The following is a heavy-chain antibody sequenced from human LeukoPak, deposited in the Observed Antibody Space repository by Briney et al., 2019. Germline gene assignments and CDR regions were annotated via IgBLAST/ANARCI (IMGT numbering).Heavy chain of an antibody. CDR3: AKGRRVDADDHFDY. D-gene: IGHD1-1*01. J-gene: IGHJ4*02. V-gene: IGHV1-18*01. Sequence: GASVKVSCKASGYTFTSYGISWVRQAPGQGLEWMGWISAYNGNTNYAQKFQGRVTMTTDTTTSTAYMELRTLISDDTAVYYCAKGRRVDADDHFDYWGQGTPVTVSS. CDR1: GYTFTSYG. CDR2: ISAYNGNT.